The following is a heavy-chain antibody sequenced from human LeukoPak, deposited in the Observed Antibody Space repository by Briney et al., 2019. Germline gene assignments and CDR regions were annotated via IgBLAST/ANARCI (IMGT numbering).Heavy chain of an antibody. CDR3: ARALRGGSAR. V-gene: IGHV3-21*01. CDR1: GFTFSNYI. CDR2: ISSSGSYI. Sequence: GGSLRLSCAASGFTFSNYIMNWVRQAPGKGLEWVSSISSSGSYIYYADSVKGRFTISRDNAKNSLYLQMNSLRAEDTAVYYCARALRGGSARWGQGTLVTVSS. J-gene: IGHJ4*02. D-gene: IGHD1-26*01.